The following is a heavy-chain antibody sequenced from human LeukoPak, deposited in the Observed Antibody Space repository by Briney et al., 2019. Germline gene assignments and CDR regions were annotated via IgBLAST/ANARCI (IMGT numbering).Heavy chain of an antibody. CDR1: GYIFSSHA. Sequence: ASVNVSCKASGYIFSSHAMNWVRQAPGQGLEWMGWINTNTGNPTYAQGFTGRFVFSLDTSVSTAYLQISSLKAEDTAVYYCARSRYDGDAYDIWGHGTMVTVSS. CDR3: ARSRYDGDAYDI. V-gene: IGHV7-4-1*02. CDR2: INTNTGNP. D-gene: IGHD3-16*01. J-gene: IGHJ3*02.